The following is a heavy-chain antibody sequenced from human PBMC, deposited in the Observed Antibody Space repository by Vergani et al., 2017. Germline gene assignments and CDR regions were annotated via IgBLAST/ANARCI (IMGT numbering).Heavy chain of an antibody. Sequence: EVQLVQSGAEVKKPGESLKISCKGSGYSFTSYWIGWVRQMPGKGLEWMGVIYPGDSDTRYSPSFQGQVTITADKSISTAYLPWSSLKASDTAMYYCARGHSGSDTYDAFDIWGQGTMVTVSS. V-gene: IGHV5-51*01. CDR1: GYSFTSYW. D-gene: IGHD1-26*01. CDR3: ARGHSGSDTYDAFDI. CDR2: IYPGDSDT. J-gene: IGHJ3*02.